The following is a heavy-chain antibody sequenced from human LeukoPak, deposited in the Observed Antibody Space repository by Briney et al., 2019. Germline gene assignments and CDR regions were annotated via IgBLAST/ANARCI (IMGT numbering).Heavy chain of an antibody. Sequence: SETLSLTCTVSGGSISSGSYSWSWVRQPAGTGLEWIGRTYRTGSTNYNPSLNSRATISVDTSKSQFSLKLTSVTAADTAVYYCARVLRSHFDLWGQGTLVTVSS. CDR3: ARVLRSHFDL. CDR2: TYRTGST. J-gene: IGHJ4*02. CDR1: GGSISSGSYS. V-gene: IGHV4-61*02.